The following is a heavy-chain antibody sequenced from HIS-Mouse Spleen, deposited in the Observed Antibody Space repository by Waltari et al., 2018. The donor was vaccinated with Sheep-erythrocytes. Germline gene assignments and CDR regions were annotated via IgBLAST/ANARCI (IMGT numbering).Heavy chain of an antibody. J-gene: IGHJ3*02. CDR2: ISSSSSYI. Sequence: EVQLVESGGGLVKPGGSLRLSGAASGFTSSSFSMNWVGQAPGKGLEGVSSISSSSSYIYYADSVKGRFTISRDNAKNSLYLQMNSLRAEDTAVYYCARDSTSDAFDIWGQGTMVTVSS. CDR3: ARDSTSDAFDI. D-gene: IGHD6-6*01. V-gene: IGHV3-21*01. CDR1: GFTSSSFS.